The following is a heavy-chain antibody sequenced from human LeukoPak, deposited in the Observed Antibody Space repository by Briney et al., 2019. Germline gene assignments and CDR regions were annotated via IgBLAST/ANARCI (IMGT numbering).Heavy chain of an antibody. CDR3: ATLNWDDGVVSGFDR. J-gene: IGHJ5*02. Sequence: GGSLILSCAASGFSFRNSWMSWVRQAPGKGLEWVANIRQDGNEIYYMDSVKGRFTISRDNAKKSLYLQMNLLRAEDTAVYYCATLNWDDGVVSGFDRWGQGILVTVSS. CDR2: IRQDGNEI. D-gene: IGHD2-2*01. V-gene: IGHV3-7*01. CDR1: GFSFRNSW.